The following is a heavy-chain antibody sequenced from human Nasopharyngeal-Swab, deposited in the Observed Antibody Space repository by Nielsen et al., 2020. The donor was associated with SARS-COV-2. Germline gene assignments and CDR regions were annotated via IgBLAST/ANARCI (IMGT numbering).Heavy chain of an antibody. CDR2: IWYDGSEK. Sequence: GESLKISCAASRFTFSSYGMHWVRQAPGKGLEWVAVIWYDGSEKYYADSVKGRFTISRDNSKNTLYLQMNSLRAEDTAVYYCAKVGWAARRESLSSGWYYYTDWGQGTLVTVSS. D-gene: IGHD6-19*01. CDR3: AKVGWAARRESLSSGWYYYTD. J-gene: IGHJ4*02. CDR1: RFTFSSYG. V-gene: IGHV3-33*06.